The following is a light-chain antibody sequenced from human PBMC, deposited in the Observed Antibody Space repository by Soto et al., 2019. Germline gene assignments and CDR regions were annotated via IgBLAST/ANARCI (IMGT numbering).Light chain of an antibody. CDR3: AAWDESLRAVV. J-gene: IGLJ2*01. Sequence: QSVLTQSPSASATPGQRVTISCSGSRSNIGTYAVNWYQQLPGTAPTLLIFRNHQRPSGVPDRFSGSKSGTSASLAISGPQSEDEADYYCAAWDESLRAVVFGGGTKLTVL. CDR1: RSNIGTYA. V-gene: IGLV1-44*01. CDR2: RNH.